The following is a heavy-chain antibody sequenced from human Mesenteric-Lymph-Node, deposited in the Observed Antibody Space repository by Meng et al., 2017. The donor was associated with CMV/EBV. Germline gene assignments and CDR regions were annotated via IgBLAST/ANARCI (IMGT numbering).Heavy chain of an antibody. V-gene: IGHV1-46*01. CDR3: VRVQINIEY. J-gene: IGHJ4*02. Sequence: ASVKVSCKASPYTYIDWVRQAPGQGLEWMGIIDPGGATTYAQKFQGRVTLTRDTSTSTVYLGLTSLRSEDTAVYYCVRVQINIEYWGQGTPVTVSS. CDR1: PYTY. CDR2: IDPGGATT.